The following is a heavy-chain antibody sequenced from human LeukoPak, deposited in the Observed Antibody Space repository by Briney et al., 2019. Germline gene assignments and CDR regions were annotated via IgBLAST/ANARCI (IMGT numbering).Heavy chain of an antibody. V-gene: IGHV4-39*07. CDR3: ARDAIFGVAISFPYYYYMDV. CDR2: ISYSGSS. J-gene: IGHJ6*03. CDR1: GGSISSSDYY. D-gene: IGHD3-3*01. Sequence: SETLSLTCTVSGGSISSSDYYWGWIRQPPGKGLEWIGRISYSGSSYYNPSLKNRVTISVDTSKNQFSLKLSSVTAADTAMYYCARDAIFGVAISFPYYYYMDVWGKGTTVTVSS.